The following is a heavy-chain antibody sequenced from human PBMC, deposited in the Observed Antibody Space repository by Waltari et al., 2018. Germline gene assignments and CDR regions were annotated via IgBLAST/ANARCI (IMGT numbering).Heavy chain of an antibody. CDR2: MYFSGTH. CDR3: ARLPRGSVIIGAFDI. J-gene: IGHJ3*02. CDR1: GDSITSHF. Sequence: VQLQESGPGLVKPSETLSLSCDVTGDSITSHFWSWSRQAPGKGLEWIGYMYFSGTHNYNPSLKSRVTISIDTSKNHFSLNLRSVTAADTAIYYCARLPRGSVIIGAFDIWGQGTQVTVSS. D-gene: IGHD3-22*01. V-gene: IGHV4-59*11.